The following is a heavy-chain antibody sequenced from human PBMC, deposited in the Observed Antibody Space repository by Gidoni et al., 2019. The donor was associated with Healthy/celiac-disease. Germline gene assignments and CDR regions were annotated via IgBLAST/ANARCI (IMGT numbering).Heavy chain of an antibody. CDR1: GYSFTSYW. J-gene: IGHJ4*02. Sequence: EVQLVQSGAEVKKPGDSLKLSCQGSGYSFTSYWIGWVRQMPGKGLEWMGIIYPGDSDTRYSPSFQGQVTISADKSISTAYLQWSSLKASDTAMYYCARIAAAGKSIRFPVGYWGQGTLVTVSS. D-gene: IGHD6-13*01. V-gene: IGHV5-51*01. CDR2: IYPGDSDT. CDR3: ARIAAAGKSIRFPVGY.